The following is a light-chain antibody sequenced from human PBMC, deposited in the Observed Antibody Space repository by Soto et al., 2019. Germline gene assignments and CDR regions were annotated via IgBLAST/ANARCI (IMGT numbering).Light chain of an antibody. CDR3: QQYDSYSLWM. CDR2: KAS. V-gene: IGKV1-5*03. CDR1: QSISTW. Sequence: DIQITQSPSTLSASVGDRVTITCRASQSISTWLAWYQQKPGKAPKLLIYKASSLESGVPSRFSGSGSGTEVTLTISSLQPDDFATYYCQQYDSYSLWMFGQGTKVEI. J-gene: IGKJ1*01.